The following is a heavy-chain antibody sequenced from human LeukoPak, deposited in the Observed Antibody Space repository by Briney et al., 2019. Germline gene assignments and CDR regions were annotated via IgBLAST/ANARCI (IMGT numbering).Heavy chain of an antibody. Sequence: SETLSLTCTVSGGSISSGSYYWSWIRQPAGKGLEWIGRIYTSGSTNYNPSLKSRVTISVDTSKNQFSLKLSSVTAADTAVYYCARDRFLGAYDAFDIWGQGTMVTVSS. CDR3: ARDRFLGAYDAFDI. V-gene: IGHV4-61*02. CDR1: GGSISSGSYY. D-gene: IGHD3-3*01. CDR2: IYTSGST. J-gene: IGHJ3*02.